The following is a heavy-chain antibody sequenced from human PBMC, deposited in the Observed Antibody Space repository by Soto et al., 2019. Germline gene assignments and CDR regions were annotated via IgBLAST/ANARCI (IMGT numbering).Heavy chain of an antibody. CDR2: MNAKSGDT. J-gene: IGHJ6*02. D-gene: IGHD3-16*01. CDR3: ARGNPFNYAGFDV. Sequence: QAHLEQSGAELKRPGASVKVSCKASGYTFSDFDINWLRQASGQGPEWMGWMNAKSGDTFFAQRFQCKFNMTWDTALSTAYMEVGSLTSADTAIYYCARGNPFNYAGFDVWGQGTTVAVSS. V-gene: IGHV1-8*01. CDR1: GYTFSDFD.